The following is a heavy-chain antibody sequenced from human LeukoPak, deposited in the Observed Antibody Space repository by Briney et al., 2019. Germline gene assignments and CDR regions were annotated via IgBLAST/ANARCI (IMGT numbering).Heavy chain of an antibody. CDR3: ARGSRITIFGVVIPRRNYYGMDV. D-gene: IGHD3-3*01. J-gene: IGHJ6*02. V-gene: IGHV1-2*04. CDR2: INPNSGGT. Sequence: ASVNVSCKASGYTFTGYYMHWVRQAPGQGLEWMGWINPNSGGTNYAQKFQGWVTMTRDTSISTAYMELSRLRSDDTAVYYCARGSRITIFGVVIPRRNYYGMDVWGQGTTVTVSS. CDR1: GYTFTGYY.